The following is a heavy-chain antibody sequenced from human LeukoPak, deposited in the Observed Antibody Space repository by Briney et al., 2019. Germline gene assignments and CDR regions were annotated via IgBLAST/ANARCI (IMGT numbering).Heavy chain of an antibody. CDR2: INPNSGGT. CDR3: ARAGDPEPRDYYYYGMDV. CDR1: GYTFTGYY. J-gene: IGHJ6*02. V-gene: IGHV1-2*02. Sequence: GASVKVSCKASGYTFTGYYMHWVRQAPGQGLEWMGWINPNSGGTNYAQKFQGRVTMTGDTSISTAYMELSGLRSDDTAVYYCARAGDPEPRDYYYYGMDVWGQGTTVTVSS. D-gene: IGHD2-21*02.